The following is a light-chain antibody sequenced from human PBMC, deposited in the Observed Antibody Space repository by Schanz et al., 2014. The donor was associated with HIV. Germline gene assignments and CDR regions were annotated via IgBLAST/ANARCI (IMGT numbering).Light chain of an antibody. CDR2: DAS. V-gene: IGKV3-20*01. Sequence: EIVLTQSPGTLSLSPGERATLSCRASQSVGSNLAWYQHNPAQAPRLLISDASRRATGIPARFSGSGSGTDFSLTISRLEPEDFAVYYCQQYAGSPLTFGGGTKVEI. CDR1: QSVGSN. J-gene: IGKJ4*01. CDR3: QQYAGSPLT.